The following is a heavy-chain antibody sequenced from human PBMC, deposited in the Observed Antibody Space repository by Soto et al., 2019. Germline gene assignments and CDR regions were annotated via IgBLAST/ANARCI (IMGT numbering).Heavy chain of an antibody. Sequence: QVQLVQSGTEVKKPGASVKVSCKTSGYSFTKYGLHWVRQAPGQRLEWMGWINPGNGDTKYSQKFQGRVTITRDTYATTAYMELSRLRSEDAAVFYCARTDCSSTSCYNYYYYGMDVGGQGTTVTVSS. J-gene: IGHJ6*02. CDR1: GYSFTKYG. CDR3: ARTDCSSTSCYNYYYYGMDV. CDR2: INPGNGDT. D-gene: IGHD2-2*01. V-gene: IGHV1-3*01.